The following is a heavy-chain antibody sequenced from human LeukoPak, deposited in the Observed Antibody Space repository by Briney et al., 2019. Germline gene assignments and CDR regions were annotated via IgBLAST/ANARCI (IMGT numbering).Heavy chain of an antibody. CDR2: ISSSGSTI. J-gene: IGHJ6*03. V-gene: IGHV3-11*04. CDR3: ARDKRLPWSGYYLNYYYYYMDV. CDR1: GFTFSDYY. Sequence: GGSLRLSCAASGFTFSDYYMSWIRQAPGKGLEWASYISSSGSTIYYADSVKVRFAISRDNAKNSLYLQMNSLRAEDTAVYYCARDKRLPWSGYYLNYYYYYMDVWGKGTTVTVSS. D-gene: IGHD3-3*01.